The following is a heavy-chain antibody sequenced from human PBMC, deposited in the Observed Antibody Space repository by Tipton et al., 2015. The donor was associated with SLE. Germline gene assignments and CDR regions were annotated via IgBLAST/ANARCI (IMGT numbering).Heavy chain of an antibody. CDR2: IYYSGST. CDR3: ARAPGLERPYSYSYYMDV. V-gene: IGHV4-59*01. D-gene: IGHD1-1*01. Sequence: TLSLTCTVSGGSISSYYWSWIRQPPGKGLEWIGYIYYSGSTNYNPSLKSRVTISVDTSKNQFSLKLSSVTAADTAVYYCARAPGLERPYSYSYYMDVWGTGTPVTGS. J-gene: IGHJ6*03. CDR1: GGSISSYY.